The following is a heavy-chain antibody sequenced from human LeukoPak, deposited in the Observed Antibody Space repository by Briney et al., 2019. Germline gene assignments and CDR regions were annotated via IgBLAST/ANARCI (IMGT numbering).Heavy chain of an antibody. CDR3: ARDPILRYFDWTAFDY. D-gene: IGHD3-9*01. CDR2: ISYDGSNK. CDR1: GFTFSSYA. V-gene: IGHV3-30-3*01. J-gene: IGHJ4*02. Sequence: GGSLRLSCAASGFTFSSYAMHWVRQAQGRGLRWVPVISYDGSNKYYADSVKGRFTISRDNSKNTLYLQMNSLRAEDTAVYYCARDPILRYFDWTAFDYWGQGTLVTVSS.